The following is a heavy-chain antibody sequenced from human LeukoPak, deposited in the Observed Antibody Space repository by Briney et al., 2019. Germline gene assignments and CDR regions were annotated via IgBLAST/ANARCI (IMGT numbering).Heavy chain of an antibody. J-gene: IGHJ4*02. CDR1: GFTFSSYA. CDR3: AKDGTTVVTPRLFDY. V-gene: IGHV3-23*01. Sequence: GGSLRLSCAASGFTFSSYAMSWVRQAPGKGLEWVSAISGSGGSTYYADSVKGWFTISRDNSKNTLYLQMNSLRAEDTAVYYCAKDGTTVVTPRLFDYWGQGTLVTVSS. CDR2: ISGSGGST. D-gene: IGHD4-23*01.